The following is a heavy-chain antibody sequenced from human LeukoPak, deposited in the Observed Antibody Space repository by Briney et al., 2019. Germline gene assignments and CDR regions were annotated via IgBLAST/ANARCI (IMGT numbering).Heavy chain of an antibody. V-gene: IGHV4-59*01. D-gene: IGHD2-15*01. CDR2: IYFSGNT. Sequence: SETLSLTCTVSDDSITMYYWTWIRQPPGKGLEWIGDIYFSGNTKYNPSLQSRVTISLDMSQNQFSLRLRSVTAADTAVYYCARDPSHHSGTFDIWGQGTMVTVSS. CDR1: DDSITMYY. CDR3: ARDPSHHSGTFDI. J-gene: IGHJ3*02.